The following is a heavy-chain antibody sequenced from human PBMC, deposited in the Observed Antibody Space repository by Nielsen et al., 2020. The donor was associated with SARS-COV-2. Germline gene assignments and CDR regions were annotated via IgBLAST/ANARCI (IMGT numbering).Heavy chain of an antibody. CDR1: GFTFSSYG. CDR3: ASPPSYCSGGSWDSVGCLGY. V-gene: IGHV3-30*19. CDR2: ISYDGSNK. Sequence: GESLKISCAASGFTFSSYGMHWVRQAPGKGLEWVAVISYDGSNKYYADSVKGRFTISRDNSKNTLYLQMNSLRAEDTAVYYCASPPSYCSGGSWDSVGCLGYWGQGTLVTVSS. J-gene: IGHJ4*02. D-gene: IGHD2-15*01.